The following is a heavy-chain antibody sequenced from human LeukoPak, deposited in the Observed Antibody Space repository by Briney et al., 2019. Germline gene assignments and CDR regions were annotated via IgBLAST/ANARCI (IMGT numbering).Heavy chain of an antibody. V-gene: IGHV4-4*07. J-gene: IGHJ5*02. CDR1: GDSISYFY. CDR2: IYSSGST. CDR3: ARRRWYYYGSGSYVGNNWFDP. D-gene: IGHD3-10*01. Sequence: SETLSLTCSVSGDSISYFYWSRIGQAAGKGLEWIGRIYSSGSTNYNPSLKSRVTMSVDTSKNQFSLKLSSVTAADTAVYYCARRRWYYYGSGSYVGNNWFDPWGQGTLVTVSS.